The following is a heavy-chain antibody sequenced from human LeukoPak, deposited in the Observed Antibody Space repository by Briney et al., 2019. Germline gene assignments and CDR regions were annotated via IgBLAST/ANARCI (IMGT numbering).Heavy chain of an antibody. D-gene: IGHD5-24*01. Sequence: GGSLTLSCAASGFTFSSYSMNWVRQAPGKGLEWVSSISSSSSYIYDAGSVKGRFTISRDNAKNSLYLQMNSLRAEDTAVYYCARDGRMATTDTEQFDYWGQGTLVTVSS. CDR3: ARDGRMATTDTEQFDY. J-gene: IGHJ4*02. V-gene: IGHV3-21*01. CDR2: ISSSSSYI. CDR1: GFTFSSYS.